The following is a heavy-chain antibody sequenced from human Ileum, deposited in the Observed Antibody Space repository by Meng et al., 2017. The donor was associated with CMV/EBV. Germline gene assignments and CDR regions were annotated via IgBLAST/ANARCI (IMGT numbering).Heavy chain of an antibody. J-gene: IGHJ4*02. D-gene: IGHD3-9*01. CDR1: GFTFSNHW. Sequence: GESLKISCVASGFTFSNHWMGWVRQAPGKGLEWVSAISGSGGSTYYADSVKGRFTISRDNSKNTLYLQMNGLRAEDTAVYYCAKERLVDYWGQGTLVTVSS. CDR2: ISGSGGST. V-gene: IGHV3-23*01. CDR3: AKERLVDY.